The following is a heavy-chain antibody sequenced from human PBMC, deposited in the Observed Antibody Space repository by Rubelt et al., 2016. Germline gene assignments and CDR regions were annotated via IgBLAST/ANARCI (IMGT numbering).Heavy chain of an antibody. J-gene: IGHJ6*01. CDR2: ISTYNGAT. CDR3: ARFALPAVTTAYYYYALDV. D-gene: IGHD4-17*01. V-gene: IGHV1-18*01. Sequence: VQLVQSGAVVKEPGASIKVSCKTSGYSFKRYAISWVRQAPGQGLEWMGWISTYNGATRYAQNIQGRVTMTTDTSTSTAYMGLSSLRSEDSAVYYCARFALPAVTTAYYYYALDVWGQGTTVTVSS. CDR1: GYSFKRYA.